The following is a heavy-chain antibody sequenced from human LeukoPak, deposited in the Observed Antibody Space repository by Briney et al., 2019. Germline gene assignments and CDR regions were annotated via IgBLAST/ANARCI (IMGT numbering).Heavy chain of an antibody. D-gene: IGHD1-26*01. Sequence: GGSLRLSCAASGFTFSSYGMHWVRQAPGKGLEWVAVISYDGSNKYYADSVKGRFTISRDNSKNTLYLQMNSLRAEDTAVYYCAKDVEFGGSYSRTFDYWGQGTLVTVSS. J-gene: IGHJ4*02. CDR1: GFTFSSYG. V-gene: IGHV3-30*18. CDR2: ISYDGSNK. CDR3: AKDVEFGGSYSRTFDY.